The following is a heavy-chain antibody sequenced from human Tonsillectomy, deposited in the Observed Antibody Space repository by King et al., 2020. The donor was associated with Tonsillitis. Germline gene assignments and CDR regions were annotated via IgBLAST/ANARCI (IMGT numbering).Heavy chain of an antibody. D-gene: IGHD3-10*01. V-gene: IGHV4-34*01. Sequence: VQLQQWGAGLLKPSETLSLTCSVYGGSFSAYYWSWIRQPPGKGLEWIGEINHSGSTNYNPSLKSRVTIPVDTSKKQFSLKVSSVTAADTAVYYCGMVRGSWDDAFDVWGQGTMVTVSS. J-gene: IGHJ3*01. CDR3: GMVRGSWDDAFDV. CDR2: INHSGST. CDR1: GGSFSAYY.